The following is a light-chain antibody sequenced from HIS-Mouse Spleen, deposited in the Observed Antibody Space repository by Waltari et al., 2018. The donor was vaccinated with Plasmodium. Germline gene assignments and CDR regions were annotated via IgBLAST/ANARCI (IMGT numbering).Light chain of an antibody. CDR1: QSISSW. Sequence: DIQTTQSPSTLSASVGDRVTITCWASQSISSWLAWYQQKPGKAPNHLIYKASSLESGVPSRFSGSGSGTEFTLTISSLQPDDFATYYCQQYNSYSWTFGQGTKVEIK. J-gene: IGKJ1*01. CDR3: QQYNSYSWT. V-gene: IGKV1-5*03. CDR2: KAS.